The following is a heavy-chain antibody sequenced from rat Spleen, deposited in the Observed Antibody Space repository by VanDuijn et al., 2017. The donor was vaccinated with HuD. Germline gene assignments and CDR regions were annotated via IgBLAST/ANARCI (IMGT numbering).Heavy chain of an antibody. Sequence: EVHLVESGGGLVQPGRSLKLSCAASGFTFNDYNMAWVRQAPKKGLEWVATITYDGSSTYYRDSVKGRFTISRDNAKSTLYLQIDSLRSEDTATYYCSRHYYDGYYYFDYWGQGVMVTVSS. D-gene: IGHD1-12*03. V-gene: IGHV5-7*01. CDR1: GFTFNDYN. CDR3: SRHYYDGYYYFDY. CDR2: ITYDGSST. J-gene: IGHJ2*01.